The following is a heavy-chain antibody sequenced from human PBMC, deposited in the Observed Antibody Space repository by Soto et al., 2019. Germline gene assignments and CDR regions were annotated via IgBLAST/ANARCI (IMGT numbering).Heavy chain of an antibody. CDR1: GGTFSHYT. J-gene: IGHJ4*02. CDR3: AREGYCGGGSCFRSFQY. V-gene: IGHV1-69*08. D-gene: IGHD2-15*01. Sequence: QVQLVQSGAEVKKPGSSVKVSCKVSGGTFSHYTITWVRQAPGQGLEWMGRIIPLAEITDYTQKFQGRVTITADISTSTAYMELNGLRSEDTAVYYCAREGYCGGGSCFRSFQYWGQGSMVTVSS. CDR2: IIPLAEIT.